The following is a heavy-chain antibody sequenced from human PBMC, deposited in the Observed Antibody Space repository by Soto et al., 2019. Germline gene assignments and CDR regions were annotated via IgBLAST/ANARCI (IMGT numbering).Heavy chain of an antibody. V-gene: IGHV4-39*01. CDR3: ARHPDVARGGFDP. J-gene: IGHJ5*02. CDR1: GGSISSSRYY. Sequence: QPQLQESGPGLVKPSETLSLTCTVSGGSISSSRYYWGWIRQPPGKGLEWIGSIYYSGSTYYNPSLKSRVTISVDTSKNQFSLKLSSVTAADTAEYHCARHPDVARGGFDPWGQGTLVTVSS. D-gene: IGHD3-10*01. CDR2: IYYSGST.